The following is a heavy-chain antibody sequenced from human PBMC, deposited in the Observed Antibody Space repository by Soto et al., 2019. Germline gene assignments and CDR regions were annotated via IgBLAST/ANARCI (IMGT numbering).Heavy chain of an antibody. CDR2: IIPIFGTA. CDR3: ARDLIRDGYNYGSFDY. V-gene: IGHV1-69*13. D-gene: IGHD5-12*01. Sequence: GASVKVSCKASGGTFSSYAISWVRQAPGQGLEWMGGIIPIFGTANYAQKFQGRVTITADESTSTAYMELSSLRSEDTAVYYCARDLIRDGYNYGSFDYWGQGTLVTVSS. CDR1: GGTFSSYA. J-gene: IGHJ4*02.